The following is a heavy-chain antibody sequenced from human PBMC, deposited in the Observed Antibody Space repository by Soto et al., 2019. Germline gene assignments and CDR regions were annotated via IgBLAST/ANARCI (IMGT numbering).Heavy chain of an antibody. CDR2: ITTYNGNT. CDR3: VVAAQPYYFDY. Sequence: QVQLVQSGAEVKKPGASVKVSCKASGYTFTSYGFSWVRQAPGQGLEWMGWITTYNGNTNYAQKLQGRVTMTTDTSTSTGYMELRSRRSDDTAVYYCVVAAQPYYFDYWGQGTLVTVSS. J-gene: IGHJ4*02. D-gene: IGHD2-15*01. CDR1: GYTFTSYG. V-gene: IGHV1-18*01.